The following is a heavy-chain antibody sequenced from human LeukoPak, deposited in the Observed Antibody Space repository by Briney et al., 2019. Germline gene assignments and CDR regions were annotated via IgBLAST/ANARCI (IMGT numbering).Heavy chain of an antibody. Sequence: SETLSLTCSVSGGSISSSGYYWGWFRQPPGKGLQWIGNFYYNGNTYYNPSLKSRVSISVDTSKNHFSLKLSSVTAADTAVYYCAVGSGYDDYWGQGTLVTVSS. J-gene: IGHJ4*02. CDR2: FYYNGNT. CDR1: GGSISSSGYY. CDR3: AVGSGYDDY. V-gene: IGHV4-39*07. D-gene: IGHD5-12*01.